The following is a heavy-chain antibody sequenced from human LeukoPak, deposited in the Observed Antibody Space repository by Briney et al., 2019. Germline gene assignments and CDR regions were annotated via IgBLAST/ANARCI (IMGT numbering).Heavy chain of an antibody. CDR3: ARGFNWNPFDP. Sequence: GASVKVSCEASGYTFSSYGISWVRQAPGQGLECMGWISAYNGNTNYAQKLQGRVTMTTDTSTSTAYMELRSLTSDDTAVYYCARGFNWNPFDPWGQGTLVTVSS. D-gene: IGHD1-1*01. J-gene: IGHJ5*02. V-gene: IGHV1-18*01. CDR1: GYTFSSYG. CDR2: ISAYNGNT.